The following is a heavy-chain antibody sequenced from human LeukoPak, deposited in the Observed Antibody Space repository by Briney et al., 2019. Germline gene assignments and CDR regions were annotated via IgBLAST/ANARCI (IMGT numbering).Heavy chain of an antibody. Sequence: PSETLSLTCTVSGGSISSGSYYWSWIRQPAGKGLEWIGRIYTSGSTNYNSSLKSRVTISVDTSKNQFSLKLSSVTAADTAVYYCARLLYHCSSTSCPEDYWGQGTLVTVSS. J-gene: IGHJ4*02. CDR2: IYTSGST. V-gene: IGHV4-61*02. CDR3: ARLLYHCSSTSCPEDY. CDR1: GGSISSGSYY. D-gene: IGHD2-2*01.